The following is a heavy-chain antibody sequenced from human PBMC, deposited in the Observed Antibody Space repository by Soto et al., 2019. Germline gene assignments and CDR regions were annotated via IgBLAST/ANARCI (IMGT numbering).Heavy chain of an antibody. CDR2: IFSNDEK. CDR1: GFSLSNARMG. J-gene: IGHJ6*03. Sequence: SGPTLVNPTETLTLTCTVSGFSLSNARMGVSWIRQPPGKALVWLAHIFSNDEKSYSTSLKSRLTISKDTSKSQVVLTMTNMDPVDTATYYCARIQRGPLYYYYMDVWGKGTTVTVSS. CDR3: ARIQRGPLYYYYMDV. V-gene: IGHV2-26*01.